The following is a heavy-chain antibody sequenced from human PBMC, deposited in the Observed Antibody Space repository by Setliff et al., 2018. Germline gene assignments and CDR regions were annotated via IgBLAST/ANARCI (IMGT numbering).Heavy chain of an antibody. J-gene: IGHJ4*02. D-gene: IGHD6-25*01. Sequence: ASVKVSCKASGYTFTSYAMHWVRQAPGQRLEWMGWINAGNGNTKYSQKFQGRVTITRDESTSTAYMELSSLRSEDTAVYYCARGRGQKRFDYWGQGTLVTVSS. CDR2: INAGNGNT. CDR3: ARGRGQKRFDY. CDR1: GYTFTSYA. V-gene: IGHV1-3*01.